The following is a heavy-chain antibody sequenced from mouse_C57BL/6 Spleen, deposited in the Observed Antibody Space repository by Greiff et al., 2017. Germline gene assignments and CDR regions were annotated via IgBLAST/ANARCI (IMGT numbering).Heavy chain of an antibody. J-gene: IGHJ4*01. CDR2: ISSGSSTI. CDR3: ARTAQATAMDY. V-gene: IGHV5-17*01. D-gene: IGHD3-2*02. CDR1: GFTFSDYG. Sequence: EVKLVESGGGLVKPGGSLKLSCAASGFTFSDYGMHRVRQAPEKGLEWVAYISSGSSTIYYADTVKGRFTISRDNAKNTLFLQMTSLRSEDTAMYYCARTAQATAMDYWGQGTSVTVSS.